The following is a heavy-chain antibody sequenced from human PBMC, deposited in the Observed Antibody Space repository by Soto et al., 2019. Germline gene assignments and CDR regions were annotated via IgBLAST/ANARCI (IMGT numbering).Heavy chain of an antibody. CDR2: IWYDGSNK. D-gene: IGHD3-10*01. CDR1: GFTFSSYG. V-gene: IGHV3-33*01. Sequence: GGSLRLSCAASGFTFSSYGMHWVRQAPGKGLEWVAVIWYDGSNKYYADSVKGRFTISRDNSKNTLYLQMNSLRAEDTAVYYCARAPGRRPNYYYYGMDVWGQGTTVTVSS. CDR3: ARAPGRRPNYYYYGMDV. J-gene: IGHJ6*02.